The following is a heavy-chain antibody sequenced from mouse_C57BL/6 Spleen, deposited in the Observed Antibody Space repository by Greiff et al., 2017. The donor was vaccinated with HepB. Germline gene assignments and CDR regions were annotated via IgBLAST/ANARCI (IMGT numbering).Heavy chain of an antibody. Sequence: VQLQQSGAELARPGDSVKLSCKASGYTFTSYGISWVKQRTGQGLEWIGEIYPRSGNTYYNEKFKGKATLTADKSSSTAYMELRSLTSEDSAVYYCARDDSRSHYFHHWGEGTTPSNSS. CDR2: IYPRSGNT. D-gene: IGHD1-1*01. CDR1: GYTFTSYG. V-gene: IGHV1-81*01. J-gene: IGHJ2*01. CDR3: ARDDSRSHYFHH.